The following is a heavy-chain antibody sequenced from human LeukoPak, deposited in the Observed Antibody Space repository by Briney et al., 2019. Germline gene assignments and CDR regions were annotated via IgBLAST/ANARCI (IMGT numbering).Heavy chain of an antibody. J-gene: IGHJ4*02. CDR1: GYTFTSYY. D-gene: IGHD5-18*01. V-gene: IGHV1-46*01. CDR3: ARDVFYGEYSYVTPDY. CDR2: INPSGGST. Sequence: ASVKLSFKASGYTFTSYYMHWVRQAPGQGLEWMGIINPSGGSTSYAQKFQGRVTMTRDTSTTTVYMELSSLRSEDTAVYYCARDVFYGEYSYVTPDYWGQGTLVTVSS.